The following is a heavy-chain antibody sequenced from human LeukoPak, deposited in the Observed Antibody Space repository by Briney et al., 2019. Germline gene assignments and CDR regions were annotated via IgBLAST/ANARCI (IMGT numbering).Heavy chain of an antibody. V-gene: IGHV4-30-2*01. CDR2: IYHSGST. J-gene: IGHJ6*02. Sequence: SETLSLTCAVSGGSISSGGYSWSWIRQPPGKGLEWIGYIYHSGSTYYNPSLKSRVTVSVDRSKNQFSLKLSSVTAADTAVYYCARTGYYYGMDVWGQGTTVTVSS. CDR1: GGSISSGGYS. CDR3: ARTGYYYGMDV.